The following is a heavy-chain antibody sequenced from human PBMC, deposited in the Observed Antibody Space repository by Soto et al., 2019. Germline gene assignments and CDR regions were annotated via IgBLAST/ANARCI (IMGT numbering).Heavy chain of an antibody. CDR3: ASGMYYDFWSGLAPYCGINV. D-gene: IGHD3-3*01. Sequence: SETLSLTCAVYGGSFSGYYWSWIRQPPGKGLEWIGEINHSGSTNYNPSLKSRVTISVDTSKNQFSLKLSSVNAADTAVYYCASGMYYDFWSGLAPYCGINVWGPGTTATV. CDR2: INHSGST. CDR1: GGSFSGYY. J-gene: IGHJ6*02. V-gene: IGHV4-34*01.